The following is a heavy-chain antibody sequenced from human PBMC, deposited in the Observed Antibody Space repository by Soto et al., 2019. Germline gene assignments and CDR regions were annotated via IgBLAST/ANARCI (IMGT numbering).Heavy chain of an antibody. D-gene: IGHD3-22*01. J-gene: IGHJ4*02. CDR2: VYYSGST. Sequence: SQTLCLTWTVAGGSIDRNGCYRAWIRQPPGKGLEWICYVYYSGSTNYNPSLKSRVPISVDTSKTQFSLNLTSVTAADTAVYYCFSLLSPYYYHTSGHRGADYWGQAPLVTLPS. CDR3: FSLLSPYYYHTSGHRGADY. V-gene: IGHV4-61*05. CDR1: GGSIDRNGCY.